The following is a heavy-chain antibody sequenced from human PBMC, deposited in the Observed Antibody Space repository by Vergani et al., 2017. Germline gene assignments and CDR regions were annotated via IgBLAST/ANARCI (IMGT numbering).Heavy chain of an antibody. CDR2: ISYDGSNK. D-gene: IGHD2-15*01. CDR1: GFTFSSYG. Sequence: QVQLVESGGGVVQPGRSLRLSCAASGFTFSSYGMHWVRQAPGKGLEWVAVISYDGSNKYYADSVKGRFTISRDNSKNTLYLQMNSLRAEDTAVYYCAKDXESIVVVVAAMAPTVDYWGQGTLVTVSS. CDR3: AKDXESIVVVVAAMAPTVDY. J-gene: IGHJ4*02. V-gene: IGHV3-30*18.